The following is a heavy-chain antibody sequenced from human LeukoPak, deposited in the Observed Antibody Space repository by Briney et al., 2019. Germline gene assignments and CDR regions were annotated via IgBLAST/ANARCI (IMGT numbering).Heavy chain of an antibody. CDR3: ARDGSYYDFWSGYHNWFDP. V-gene: IGHV4-59*01. J-gene: IGHJ5*02. D-gene: IGHD3-3*01. CDR1: GGSISSYY. CDR2: IYYSGST. Sequence: SSETLSLTCTVSGGSISSYYWSWIRQPPGKGLEWLGYIYYSGSTNYNPSLKSRVTISVDTSKNQFSLKLSSVTAADTAVYYCARDGSYYDFWSGYHNWFDPWGQGTLVTVSS.